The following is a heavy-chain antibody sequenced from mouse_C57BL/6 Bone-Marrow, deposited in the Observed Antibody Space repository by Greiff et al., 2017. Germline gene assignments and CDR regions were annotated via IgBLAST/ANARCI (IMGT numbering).Heavy chain of an antibody. CDR2: IWSDGST. Sequence: VKVVESGPGLVAPSQSLYITCTVSGFSLTSYGVHWVRQPPGKGLEWLVVIWSDGSTTYNSALKSRLSISKENSKSQVFLKMNSLQTDDTAMYYCARWDGSSAMDYWGQGISVTVSS. CDR1: GFSLTSYG. J-gene: IGHJ4*01. CDR3: ARWDGSSAMDY. D-gene: IGHD1-3*01. V-gene: IGHV2-6*03.